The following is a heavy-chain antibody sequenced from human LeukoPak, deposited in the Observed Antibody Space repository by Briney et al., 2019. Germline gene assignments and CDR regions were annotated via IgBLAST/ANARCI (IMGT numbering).Heavy chain of an antibody. CDR3: ARDRSSSWCQDY. D-gene: IGHD6-13*01. Sequence: GGSLRLSCAASGFTFSSYAVSWVRQAPGKGLEWVSAISGSGGSTFYAGSVKGRFTISRDNSKNTVYLQMNSLRAEDTAVYYCARDRSSSWCQDYWGQGTLVTVSS. CDR1: GFTFSSYA. V-gene: IGHV3-23*01. J-gene: IGHJ4*02. CDR2: ISGSGGST.